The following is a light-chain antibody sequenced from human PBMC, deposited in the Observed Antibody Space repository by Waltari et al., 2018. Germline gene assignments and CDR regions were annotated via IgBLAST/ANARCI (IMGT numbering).Light chain of an antibody. J-gene: IGKJ4*01. CDR3: QQYSDWPPLT. Sequence: EILMTQSPGTLSVSPGETATLSCRASQSLSRNLAWYQLKPGQAPRLLIYAASTGATGIPARVSGSGSVTEFTLTISSLQSEDFAVYYCQQYSDWPPLTFGGGTKVEIK. V-gene: IGKV3-15*01. CDR1: QSLSRN. CDR2: AAS.